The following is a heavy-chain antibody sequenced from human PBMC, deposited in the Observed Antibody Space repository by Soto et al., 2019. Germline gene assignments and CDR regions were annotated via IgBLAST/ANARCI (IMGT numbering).Heavy chain of an antibody. CDR2: IKQDGSEK. D-gene: IGHD6-19*01. CDR1: GVTLSSYW. V-gene: IGHV3-7*05. J-gene: IGHJ4*02. CDR3: ASEQGYSSGWYFDY. Sequence: GGSLRLSCGASGVTLSSYWMSWVRQAPGKGLEWVANIKQDGSEKYYVDSVKGRFTISRDNAKNSLYLQMNSLRAEDTAVYYCASEQGYSSGWYFDYWGQGT.